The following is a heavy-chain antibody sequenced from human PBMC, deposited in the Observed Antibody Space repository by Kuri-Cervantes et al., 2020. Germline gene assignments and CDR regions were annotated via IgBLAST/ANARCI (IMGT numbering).Heavy chain of an antibody. Sequence: GGSLRLSCAASGFTVSSNYMSWVRQAPGKGLEWVSVIYSDAGTYYADSVKGRFTISRHNSDNTLYLQMNNLRAEDTAVYYCAREPSQSLGVGFDIWGQGTMVTVSS. D-gene: IGHD7-27*01. V-gene: IGHV3-53*01. CDR1: GFTVSSNY. J-gene: IGHJ3*02. CDR3: AREPSQSLGVGFDI. CDR2: IYSDAGT.